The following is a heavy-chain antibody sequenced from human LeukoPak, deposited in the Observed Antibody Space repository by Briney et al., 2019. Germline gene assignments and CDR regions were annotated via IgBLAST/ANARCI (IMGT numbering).Heavy chain of an antibody. V-gene: IGHV4-34*01. D-gene: IGHD3-3*01. Sequence: PSETLSLTCAVYGGPFSGYYWSWIRQPPGKGLEWIGEINHSGSTNYNPSLKSRVTISVDTSKNQFSLKLSSVTAADTAVYYCARVDYDFWSGYYPRGPLDYWGQGTLVTVSS. J-gene: IGHJ4*02. CDR3: ARVDYDFWSGYYPRGPLDY. CDR2: INHSGST. CDR1: GGPFSGYY.